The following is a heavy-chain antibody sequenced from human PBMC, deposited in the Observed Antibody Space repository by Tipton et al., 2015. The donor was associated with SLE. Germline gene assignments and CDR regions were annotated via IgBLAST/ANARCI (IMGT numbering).Heavy chain of an antibody. Sequence: TLSLTCTASGGSISGYYWSWIRQPPGKGLEWIGYIYYSGTTNYSPSLRSRVTMSVDTSKNQCSLKLSSVTAADTAVYYCARGTSIVVVPAALTDWGQGTLVTVSS. CDR2: IYYSGTT. V-gene: IGHV4-59*01. CDR3: ARGTSIVVVPAALTD. J-gene: IGHJ4*02. D-gene: IGHD2-2*01. CDR1: GGSISGYY.